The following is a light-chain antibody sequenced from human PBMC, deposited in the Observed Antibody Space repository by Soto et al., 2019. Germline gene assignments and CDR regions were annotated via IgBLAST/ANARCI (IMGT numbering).Light chain of an antibody. CDR3: QQRINWPMYT. CDR1: QSVSSY. CDR2: DAS. V-gene: IGKV3-11*01. J-gene: IGKJ2*01. Sequence: EIVLTQSPATLSLSPGERANLSCRASQSVSSYLAWYQQKPAQAPRLLIYDASNRATGIPARFSGSGSGTDFTLTISSLEPEDFAVYYCQQRINWPMYTFGQGTKLEIK.